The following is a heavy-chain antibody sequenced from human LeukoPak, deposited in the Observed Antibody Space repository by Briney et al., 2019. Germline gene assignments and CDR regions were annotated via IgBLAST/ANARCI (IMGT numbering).Heavy chain of an antibody. Sequence: PSETLSLTCTVSGGSISSYYWSWIRQPPGKGLEWIEYIYYSGSTNYNPSLKSRVTISVDTSKNQFSLKLSSVTAADTAVYYCARHRNIVATIVFDYWGQGTLVTVSS. V-gene: IGHV4-59*08. CDR1: GGSISSYY. J-gene: IGHJ4*02. D-gene: IGHD5-12*01. CDR3: ARHRNIVATIVFDY. CDR2: IYYSGST.